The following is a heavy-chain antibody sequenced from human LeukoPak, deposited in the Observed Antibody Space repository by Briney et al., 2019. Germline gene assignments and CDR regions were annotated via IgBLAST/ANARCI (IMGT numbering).Heavy chain of an antibody. D-gene: IGHD1-7*01. V-gene: IGHV3-7*01. CDR1: GFTFSSYW. Sequence: GGSLRLSCAASGFTFSSYWMSWVRQAPGKGLEWVANINQDGSGKYYVDSVKGRFTISRDNAKNSVDLQMSSLRAEDTAVYYCARWARSGTFFDFWGQGTLVTVSS. CDR3: ARWARSGTFFDF. J-gene: IGHJ4*02. CDR2: INQDGSGK.